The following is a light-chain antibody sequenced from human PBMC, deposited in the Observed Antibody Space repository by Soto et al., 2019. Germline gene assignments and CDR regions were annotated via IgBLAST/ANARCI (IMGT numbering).Light chain of an antibody. J-gene: IGKJ1*01. Sequence: DIQMTHSPSTLSASVGDRVTITCRASQSISSWLAWYQQKPGKAPKLLIYKASSLESGVPSRFSGSGSGTEFTLTISSLQPDDFATYYCQQYNSYPGTFGQGTKV. CDR3: QQYNSYPGT. V-gene: IGKV1-5*03. CDR2: KAS. CDR1: QSISSW.